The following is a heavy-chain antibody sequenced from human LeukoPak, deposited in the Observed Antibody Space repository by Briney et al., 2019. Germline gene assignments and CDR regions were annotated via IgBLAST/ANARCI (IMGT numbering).Heavy chain of an antibody. CDR3: ARDDCSSASCYRIDY. J-gene: IGHJ4*02. CDR1: GFTFSSHT. CDR2: ISSSSTDI. Sequence: GGSLRLSCAASGFTFSSHTMNWVRQAPGKGLDWVSSISSSSTDIYHADSVKGRFTISRDNAKNSLYLQMNSLRAEDTAVYYCARDDCSSASCYRIDYWGQGTLVTVSS. V-gene: IGHV3-21*01. D-gene: IGHD2-2*01.